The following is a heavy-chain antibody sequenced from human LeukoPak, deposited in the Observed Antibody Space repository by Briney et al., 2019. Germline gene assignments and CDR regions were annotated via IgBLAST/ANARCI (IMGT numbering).Heavy chain of an antibody. V-gene: IGHV4-34*01. CDR2: INHSGST. Sequence: PSETLSLTCAVYGGSFSGYYWSWIRQLPGKGLEWIGEINHSGSTNYNPSLKSRVTISVDTSKNQFSLKLSSVTAADTAVYYCARERGYSYWSYFDYWGQGTLVTVSS. D-gene: IGHD5-18*01. CDR3: ARERGYSYWSYFDY. J-gene: IGHJ4*02. CDR1: GGSFSGYY.